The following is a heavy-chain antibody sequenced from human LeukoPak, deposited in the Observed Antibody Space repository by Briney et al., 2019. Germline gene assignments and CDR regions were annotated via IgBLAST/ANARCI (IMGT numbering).Heavy chain of an antibody. CDR1: GGSISSYY. J-gene: IGHJ4*02. CDR2: IYTSGST. V-gene: IGHV4-4*07. Sequence: SETLSITCTVSGGSISSYYWSWIRQPAGKGLEWIGRIYTSGSTNYNPSLKSRVTMSVDTSKNQFSLKLSSVTAADTAVYYCASHTMVRGVPDYWGQGTLVTVSS. CDR3: ASHTMVRGVPDY. D-gene: IGHD3-10*01.